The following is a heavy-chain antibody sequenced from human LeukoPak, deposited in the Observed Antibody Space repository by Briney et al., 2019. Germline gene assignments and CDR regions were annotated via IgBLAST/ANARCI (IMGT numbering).Heavy chain of an antibody. Sequence: ASVKVSCKVSGYTLTKLSMHWVRQAPGKGLEWMGGFDPEDGETIYAQKFQGRVTMTEDTSTDTAYMELSSLRSEDTAVYYCATGGGYGTRYYFDYWGQGTLVTVSS. CDR2: FDPEDGET. J-gene: IGHJ4*02. D-gene: IGHD5-12*01. V-gene: IGHV1-24*01. CDR1: GYTLTKLS. CDR3: ATGGGYGTRYYFDY.